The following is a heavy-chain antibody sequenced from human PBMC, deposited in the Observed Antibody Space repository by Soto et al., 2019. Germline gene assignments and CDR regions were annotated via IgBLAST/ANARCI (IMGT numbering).Heavy chain of an antibody. CDR2: IYYTGST. D-gene: IGHD3-22*01. J-gene: IGHJ4*02. V-gene: IGHV4-59*01. Sequence: QVQLQESGPGLVKPSETLSLTCTVSGGSISSYYWCWIRQPPGKGLEWIGYIYYTGSTNDNPSLKSRVSITVDTSKNQFSLKLSSVTAADTAVYYCARQRYDSSGPHSQFDYWGQGTLVTVSS. CDR1: GGSISSYY. CDR3: ARQRYDSSGPHSQFDY.